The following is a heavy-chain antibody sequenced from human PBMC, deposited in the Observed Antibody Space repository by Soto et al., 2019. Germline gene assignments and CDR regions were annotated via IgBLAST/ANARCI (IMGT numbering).Heavy chain of an antibody. Sequence: GESLRLSCAASGFTFSSYVMRWVRQAPGEGLEWVSSINGSGGSTYYTDSVKGRFTISRDNSKNTLYLQMNSLRAEDTAVYFCARGYCSGDTCYHIDYWGQGTLVTVSS. CDR3: ARGYCSGDTCYHIDY. D-gene: IGHD2-15*01. CDR2: INGSGGST. CDR1: GFTFSSYV. J-gene: IGHJ4*02. V-gene: IGHV3-23*01.